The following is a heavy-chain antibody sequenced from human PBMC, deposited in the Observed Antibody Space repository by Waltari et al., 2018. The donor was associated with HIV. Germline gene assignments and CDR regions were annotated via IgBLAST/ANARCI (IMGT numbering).Heavy chain of an antibody. J-gene: IGHJ4*02. CDR3: SRGRQPYSGLLTGYTFYFDF. CDR2: VGHSGAT. Sequence: VQLEQWGGGLLKTAETLSLTCAVYGGSLNGFYWTWIRQSPQKGLEWIGEVGHSGATAYHPSLKGRATVSLDTAKNQFSLNLKSLTAADSALYFCSRGRQPYSGLLTGYTFYFDFWSQGSRVVVSS. CDR1: GGSLNGFY. D-gene: IGHD2-21*01. V-gene: IGHV4-34*02.